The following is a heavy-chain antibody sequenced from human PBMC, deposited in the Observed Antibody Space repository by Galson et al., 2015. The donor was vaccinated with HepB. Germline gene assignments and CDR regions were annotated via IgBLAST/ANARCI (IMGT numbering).Heavy chain of an antibody. D-gene: IGHD3-22*01. J-gene: IGHJ4*02. CDR2: ISTYNGNT. Sequence: SVKVSCKASGYTFTSYGISWVRQAPGQGLEWMGWISTYNGNTNYAQKLQGRVTMTTDTSTSTAYMELRSLRAEDTAVYYCAKLWIYYYDSSGYYYQDFDYWGQGTLVTVSS. V-gene: IGHV1-18*04. CDR1: GYTFTSYG. CDR3: AKLWIYYYDSSGYYYQDFDY.